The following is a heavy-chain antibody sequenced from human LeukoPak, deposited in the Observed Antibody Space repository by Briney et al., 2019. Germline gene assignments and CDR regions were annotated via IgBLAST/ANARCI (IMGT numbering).Heavy chain of an antibody. D-gene: IGHD3-22*01. CDR3: ARVSTMIVVASDAFDI. J-gene: IGHJ3*02. CDR2: ISAYNGNT. V-gene: IGHV1-18*01. Sequence: GASVKVSCKASGYTFTSYGISWVRQAPGQGLEWMGWISAYNGNTNYAQKLQGRVTMTTDTSTSTAYMELRSLRSDDTAVYYCARVSTMIVVASDAFDIWGQGTMVTVSS. CDR1: GYTFTSYG.